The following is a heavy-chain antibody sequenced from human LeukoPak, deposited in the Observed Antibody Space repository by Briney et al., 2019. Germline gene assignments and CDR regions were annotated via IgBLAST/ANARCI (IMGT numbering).Heavy chain of an antibody. Sequence: ASVKVSCKASGYTFTGYYMHWVRQAPGQGLEWMGWINPNSGGTNYAQKFQGRVTMTRDTSISTAYMELSRLRSDDTAVYYCAREGGYSYGSNWFDSWGQGTLVTVSS. J-gene: IGHJ5*01. CDR2: INPNSGGT. D-gene: IGHD5-18*01. CDR1: GYTFTGYY. V-gene: IGHV1-2*02. CDR3: AREGGYSYGSNWFDS.